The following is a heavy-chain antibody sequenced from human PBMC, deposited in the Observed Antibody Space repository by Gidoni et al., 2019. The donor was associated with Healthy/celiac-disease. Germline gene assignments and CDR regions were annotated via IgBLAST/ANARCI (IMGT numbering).Heavy chain of an antibody. CDR2: IKSKTDGDTT. CDR1: GFTFSNDW. Sequence: EVQLVEAGGGLVKPGGSVRLSCAAAGFTFSNDWMSWVRQAPGKWLGWVGRIKSKTDGDTTDYAATVKGRFTISRDDSKNTLDLKMNSLKAEDTAVYYCTTGDQANWGRRWTVWYFDLWGRGTLVTVSS. V-gene: IGHV3-15*01. J-gene: IGHJ2*01. CDR3: TTGDQANWGRRWTVWYFDL. D-gene: IGHD7-27*01.